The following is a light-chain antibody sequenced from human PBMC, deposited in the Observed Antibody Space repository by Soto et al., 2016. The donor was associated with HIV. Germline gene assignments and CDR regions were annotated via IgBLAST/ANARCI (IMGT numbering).Light chain of an antibody. CDR2: DDS. CDR3: QVWDTYSDHFV. V-gene: IGLV3-21*03. J-gene: IGLJ1*01. Sequence: SYELTQSPSVSVAPGKTARITCGGNNIGSKSVHWYQQKPGQAPVLVVIDDSDRPSGIPERFSGSNSGNTATLTISRVDAGDEADYYCQVWDTYSDHFVFGTGTKLTVL. CDR1: NIGSKS.